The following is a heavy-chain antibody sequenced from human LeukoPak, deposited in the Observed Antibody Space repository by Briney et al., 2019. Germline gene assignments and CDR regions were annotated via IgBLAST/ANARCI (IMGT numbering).Heavy chain of an antibody. CDR2: ISASGGST. D-gene: IGHD3-10*01. J-gene: IGHJ6*03. CDR3: AKVMKGSERLTMVRGVIVKTAGLYYMDV. V-gene: IGHV3-23*01. CDR1: GFTLSSYA. Sequence: GGSLRLSCAASGFTLSSYAMSWVRQAPGRGLEWVSSISASGGSTNYADSVKGRFTISRDNSKNTVYLQMNSLRAEDTAVYYCAKVMKGSERLTMVRGVIVKTAGLYYMDVWGKGTTVTVSS.